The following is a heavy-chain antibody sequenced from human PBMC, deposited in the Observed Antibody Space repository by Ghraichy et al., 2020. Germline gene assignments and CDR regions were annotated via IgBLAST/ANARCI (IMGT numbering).Heavy chain of an antibody. CDR3: VRGGGLGNRFDP. CDR2: IYSSGTT. V-gene: IGHV4-59*01. J-gene: IGHJ5*02. CDR1: GGSISRYY. D-gene: IGHD3-16*01. Sequence: LSLTCNVSGGSISRYYWSWIRQPPGKGLEWIGYIYSSGTTSYSPSLSSRLTMSVDTSKNQFSLTLMSVTAADTAVYYCVRGGGLGNRFDPWGQGALVTVSS.